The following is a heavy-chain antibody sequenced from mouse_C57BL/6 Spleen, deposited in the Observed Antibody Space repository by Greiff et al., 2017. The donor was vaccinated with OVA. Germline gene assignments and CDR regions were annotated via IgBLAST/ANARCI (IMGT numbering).Heavy chain of an antibody. V-gene: IGHV1-55*01. D-gene: IGHD1-1*01. Sequence: QVQLKQPGAELVKPGASVKMSCKASGYTFTSYWITWVKQRPGQGLEWIGDIYPGSGSTNYNEKFKSKATLTVDTSSSTAYMQLSSLTSEDSAVYYCARWDYYYGSSQGFDYWGQGTTLTVSS. CDR2: IYPGSGST. CDR3: ARWDYYYGSSQGFDY. CDR1: GYTFTSYW. J-gene: IGHJ2*01.